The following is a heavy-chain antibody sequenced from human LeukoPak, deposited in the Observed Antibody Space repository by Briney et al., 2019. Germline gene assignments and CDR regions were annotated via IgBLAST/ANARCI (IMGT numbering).Heavy chain of an antibody. Sequence: ASVKVSCKASGYTFTTYALNWVRQAPGQGLEWMGWISAYNGNTNYAQKLQGRVTMTTDTSTSTAYMELRSLRSDDTAVYYCARRYYDRREDWFHPWGQGTLVTVSS. D-gene: IGHD3-22*01. CDR2: ISAYNGNT. CDR1: GYTFTTYA. J-gene: IGHJ5*02. V-gene: IGHV1-18*01. CDR3: ARRYYDRREDWFHP.